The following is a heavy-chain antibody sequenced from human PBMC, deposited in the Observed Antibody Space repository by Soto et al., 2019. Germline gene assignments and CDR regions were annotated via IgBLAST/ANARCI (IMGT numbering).Heavy chain of an antibody. V-gene: IGHV3-30*18. Sequence: GGSLRLSCAASGFTFSSYGMHWVRQAPGKGLEWVAVISYDGSNKYYADSVKGRFTISRDNSKNTLYLQMNSLRAEDTAVYYCAKDTPPNWFDPWGQGTLVTVSS. CDR2: ISYDGSNK. CDR3: AKDTPPNWFDP. CDR1: GFTFSSYG. J-gene: IGHJ5*02.